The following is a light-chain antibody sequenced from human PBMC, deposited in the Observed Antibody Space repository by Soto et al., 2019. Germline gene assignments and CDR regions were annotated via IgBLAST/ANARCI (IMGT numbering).Light chain of an antibody. J-gene: IGLJ2*01. CDR3: SSNAGSNNLV. V-gene: IGLV2-8*01. CDR2: EVS. Sequence: QSVLTQPPSASGTPGQSVTIPCTGTSSDVGDYNYVSWYQQHPGKAPKLMIYEVSRRPSGVPDRFSGSKSGNTASLTVSALQAEDEAAYYCSSNAGSNNLVFGGGTKLTVL. CDR1: SSDVGDYNY.